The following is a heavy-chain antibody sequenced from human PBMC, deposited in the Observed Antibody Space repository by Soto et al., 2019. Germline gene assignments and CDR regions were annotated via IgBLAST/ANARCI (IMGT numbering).Heavy chain of an antibody. D-gene: IGHD2-2*01. J-gene: IGHJ4*02. CDR2: ISGSGGST. CDR1: GFTFSNYA. Sequence: EVQLFESGGGLVQPGGSLRLSCAASGFTFSNYAMSWFRQAPGKGLEWVSAISGSGGSTYYADSVKGRFTISRDNSKNTLYLQMNSLRAEDTAVYYCAKFNQLRRGLDYWGQGTLVIVSS. CDR3: AKFNQLRRGLDY. V-gene: IGHV3-23*01.